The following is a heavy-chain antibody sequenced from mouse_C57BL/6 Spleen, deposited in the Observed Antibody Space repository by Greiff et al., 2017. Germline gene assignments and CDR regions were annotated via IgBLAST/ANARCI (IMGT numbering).Heavy chain of an antibody. J-gene: IGHJ3*01. CDR1: GYTFTSYW. CDR2: IDPSDSYT. D-gene: IGHD2-4*01. Sequence: QVQLKQPGAELVMPGASVKLSCKASGYTFTSYWMHWVKQRPGQGLEWIGEIDPSDSYTNYNQKVKGKSTLTVDKSSSTAYMQLSRLTSEDSAVYYCARTGDYGAWFAYWGQGTLVTVSA. V-gene: IGHV1-69*01. CDR3: ARTGDYGAWFAY.